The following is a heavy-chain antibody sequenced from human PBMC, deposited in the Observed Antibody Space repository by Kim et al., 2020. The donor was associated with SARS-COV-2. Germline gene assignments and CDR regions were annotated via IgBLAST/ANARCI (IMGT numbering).Heavy chain of an antibody. J-gene: IGHJ6*02. CDR2: ISYDGSNK. CDR1: GFTFSSYG. CDR3: ARGPLKSFTGYGMDV. V-gene: IGHV3-33*05. Sequence: GGSLRLSCAASGFTFSSYGMHWVRQAPGKGLEWVAVISYDGSNKYYADSVKGRFTISRDNSKNTLYLQMNSLRAEDTAVYYCARGPLKSFTGYGMDVWGQGTTVTVSS. D-gene: IGHD3-16*01.